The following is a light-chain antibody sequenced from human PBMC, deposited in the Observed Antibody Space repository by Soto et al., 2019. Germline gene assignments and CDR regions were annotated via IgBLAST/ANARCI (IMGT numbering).Light chain of an antibody. CDR3: SSYTSSSTLEV. Sequence: QSALTQPTSVSGSTGKSITISCTGTSSDVGGYNYVSWYQQHPGKAPKLMIYDVSNRPSGVSNRFSGSKSGNTASLTISGLQAEDEADYYCSSYTSSSTLEVFGGGTKLTV. CDR1: SSDVGGYNY. V-gene: IGLV2-14*01. CDR2: DVS. J-gene: IGLJ2*01.